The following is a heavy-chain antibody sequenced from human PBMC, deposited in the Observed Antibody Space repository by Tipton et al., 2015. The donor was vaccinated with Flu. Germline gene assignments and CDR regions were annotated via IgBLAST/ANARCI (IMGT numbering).Heavy chain of an antibody. D-gene: IGHD3-22*01. CDR3: ARGGGDSSGYYIDY. CDR1: GGSFSGYY. CDR2: INHSGST. Sequence: TLSLTCAVYGGSFSGYYWSWIRQPPGKGLEWIGEINHSGSTNYNPSLKSRVTISVDTSKNQFSQKLSSVTAADTAVYYCARGGGDSSGYYIDYWGQGTLVTVSS. V-gene: IGHV4-34*01. J-gene: IGHJ4*02.